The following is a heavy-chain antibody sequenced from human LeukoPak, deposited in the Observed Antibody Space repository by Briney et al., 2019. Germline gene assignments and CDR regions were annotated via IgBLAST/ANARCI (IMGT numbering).Heavy chain of an antibody. Sequence: SETLSLTCTVSGGSISSSSYYWGWIRQPPGKGLEWIGSIYYSGSTYYNPSLKSRVTISVDTSKNQFSLKLSSVTAADTAVYYCASLTVDIVATDFYEDRLFFDYWGQGTLVTVSS. J-gene: IGHJ4*02. D-gene: IGHD5-12*01. V-gene: IGHV4-39*01. CDR2: IYYSGST. CDR3: ASLTVDIVATDFYEDRLFFDY. CDR1: GGSISSSSYY.